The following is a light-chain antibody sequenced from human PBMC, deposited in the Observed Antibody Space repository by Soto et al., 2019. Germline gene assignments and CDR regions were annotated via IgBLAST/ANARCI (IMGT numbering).Light chain of an antibody. Sequence: NFMLTQPHSVSESPGKTLTISCTRSSGNIASNDVQWYQQRPGSAPTTVIYEADQRPSGDPDRFSGSIDSSSNSATLTISGLKTEDEADYFCQSYANTFLYVFGTGTKVTGL. CDR1: SGNIASND. CDR2: EAD. V-gene: IGLV6-57*04. J-gene: IGLJ1*01. CDR3: QSYANTFLYV.